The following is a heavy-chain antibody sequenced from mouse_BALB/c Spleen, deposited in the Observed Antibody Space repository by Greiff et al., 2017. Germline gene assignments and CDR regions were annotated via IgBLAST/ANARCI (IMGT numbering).Heavy chain of an antibody. CDR3: ARSRDYGYLDY. V-gene: IGHV1-4*01. CDR2: INPSSGYT. J-gene: IGHJ2*01. Sequence: VQLQQSGAELVRPGASVKMSCKASGYTFTSYTMHWVKQRPGQGLEWIGYINPSSGYTNYNQKFKDKATLTADKSSSTAYMQLSSLTSEDSAVYYSARSRDYGYLDYWGQGTTLTVSS. D-gene: IGHD1-1*01. CDR1: GYTFTSYT.